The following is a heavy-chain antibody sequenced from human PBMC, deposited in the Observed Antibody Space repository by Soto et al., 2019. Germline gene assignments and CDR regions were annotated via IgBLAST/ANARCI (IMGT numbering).Heavy chain of an antibody. CDR3: ARGEQYSGRIFDY. V-gene: IGHV6-1*01. D-gene: IGHD1-26*01. Sequence: SQTLSLTCAITGDSVSSNSAGWSWVRQSPSRGLEWLGRTYYRSKWYYEYAVSVRGRITINPDTSKNQYTLQLNSVTPEDTAVYFCARGEQYSGRIFDYWGQGTLVTVSS. CDR2: TYYRSKWYY. CDR1: GDSVSSNSAG. J-gene: IGHJ4*01.